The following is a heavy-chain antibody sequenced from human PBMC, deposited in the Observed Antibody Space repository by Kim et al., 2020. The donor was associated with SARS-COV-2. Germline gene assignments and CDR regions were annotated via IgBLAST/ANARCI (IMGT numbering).Heavy chain of an antibody. D-gene: IGHD3-10*01. CDR3: ATDSEALYYFDS. CDR2: LYTGGST. Sequence: GGSLRLSCAASGFTVSSKHMSWVRQAPGKGLEWVSLLYTGGSTRYADSVKGRFTISRDNSKNTLFLQMNSLRAEDTALYYCATDSEALYYFDSWGQGTLVTVSS. J-gene: IGHJ4*02. CDR1: GFTVSSKH. V-gene: IGHV3-53*01.